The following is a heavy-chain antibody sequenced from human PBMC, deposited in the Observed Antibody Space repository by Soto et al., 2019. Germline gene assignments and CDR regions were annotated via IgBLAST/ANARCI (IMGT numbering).Heavy chain of an antibody. Sequence: EVQLVESGGGLVQPGGSLRLSCAASGFTFSSYWMHWVRQAPGKGLVWISRIIRDGSSTNYADSVKGRFTISRDNAKNTLYLEINRRRADDTAVYFCGRGGSGIYGMDIWGQGTTVTVSS. D-gene: IGHD6-13*01. CDR3: GRGGSGIYGMDI. CDR2: IIRDGSST. V-gene: IGHV3-74*01. CDR1: GFTFSSYW. J-gene: IGHJ6*02.